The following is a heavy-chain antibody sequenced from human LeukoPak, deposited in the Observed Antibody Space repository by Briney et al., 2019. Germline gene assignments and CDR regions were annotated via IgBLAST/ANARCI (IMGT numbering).Heavy chain of an antibody. CDR3: ARNARYSSGTFDP. D-gene: IGHD6-19*01. Sequence: GGSLRLSCAASGFTFSSYAMSWVRQAPGKGLEWVAVISYDGSNKYYADSVKGRFTISRDNSKNTLYLQMNSLRAEDTAVYYRARNARYSSGTFDPWGQGTLVTVSS. V-gene: IGHV3-30-3*01. CDR2: ISYDGSNK. CDR1: GFTFSSYA. J-gene: IGHJ5*02.